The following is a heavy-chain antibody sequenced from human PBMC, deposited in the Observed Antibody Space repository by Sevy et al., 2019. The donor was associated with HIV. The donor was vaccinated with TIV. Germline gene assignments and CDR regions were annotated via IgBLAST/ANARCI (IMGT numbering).Heavy chain of an antibody. CDR1: GFDFSIYS. D-gene: IGHD2-8*01. J-gene: IGHJ4*02. CDR3: AREGCTKPHDY. Sequence: GGSLRLSCAASGFDFSIYSMSWVRQAPGKGLEWVSNLSFGCGKINYADSVKGRFTISRDKSKSSVYLQMNNMRVEDTAVYYCAREGCTKPHDYWGQGTLVTVSS. CDR2: LSFGCGKI. V-gene: IGHV3-23*01.